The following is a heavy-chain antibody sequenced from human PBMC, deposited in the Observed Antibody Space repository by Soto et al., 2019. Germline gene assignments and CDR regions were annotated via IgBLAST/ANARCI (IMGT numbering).Heavy chain of an antibody. J-gene: IGHJ6*02. Sequence: SETESQTFAEYDRSFIGDYWSLIRQPPGKGLEWIGEINHSGSTNYNPSLKSRVTISVDTSKNQFSLKLSSVTAADTAVYYCARAGNYYYGMDVWGQGTTVTVSS. V-gene: IGHV4-34*01. CDR2: INHSGST. CDR3: ARAGNYYYGMDV. CDR1: DRSFIGDY.